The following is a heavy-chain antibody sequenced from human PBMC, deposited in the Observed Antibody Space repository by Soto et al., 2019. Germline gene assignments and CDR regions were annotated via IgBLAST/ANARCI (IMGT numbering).Heavy chain of an antibody. J-gene: IGHJ4*02. CDR2: ISGSGGST. D-gene: IGHD3-3*01. Sequence: EVQLLESGGGLVQPGGSLRLSCAASGFTFSSYAMSWVRQAPGKGLEWVSAISGSGGSTYYADSVKGRFTISRDNSENTLYLQMNSLRAEDTAVYYCAKGEVGYDFWSGYFFDYWGQGTLVTVSS. CDR3: AKGEVGYDFWSGYFFDY. CDR1: GFTFSSYA. V-gene: IGHV3-23*01.